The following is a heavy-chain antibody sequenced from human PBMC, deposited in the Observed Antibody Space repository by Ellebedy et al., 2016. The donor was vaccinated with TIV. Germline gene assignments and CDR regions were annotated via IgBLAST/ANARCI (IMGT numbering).Heavy chain of an antibody. D-gene: IGHD2-2*01. J-gene: IGHJ2*01. V-gene: IGHV3-33*06. Sequence: PGGSLRFSCAASGFAFSSYGMHWVRQAPGKGLEWVAVIRYDGSNKYYADSVKGRFTISRDNSKNTLYLEMNSLRAEDTAVYYCAKGHYLGYCSSTSCLAWYFDLWGRGTLVTVSS. CDR1: GFAFSSYG. CDR2: IRYDGSNK. CDR3: AKGHYLGYCSSTSCLAWYFDL.